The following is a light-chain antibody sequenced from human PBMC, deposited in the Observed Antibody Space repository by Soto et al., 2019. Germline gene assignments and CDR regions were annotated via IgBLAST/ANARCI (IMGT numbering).Light chain of an antibody. J-gene: IGLJ2*01. CDR2: DTS. CDR3: FLSYSGARQV. V-gene: IGLV7-46*01. Sequence: QAVVTQEPSLTVSPGGTVTLTCGSSTGAVTSGHYPYWFQQKPGQAPRTLIYDTSNKYSWTPARFSGSLLGGKAALTLSGAQPEDEAEYYCFLSYSGARQVFGGGTQLTVL. CDR1: TGAVTSGHY.